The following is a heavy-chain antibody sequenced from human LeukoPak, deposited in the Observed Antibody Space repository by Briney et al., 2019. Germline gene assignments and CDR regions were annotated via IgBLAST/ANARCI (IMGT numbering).Heavy chain of an antibody. CDR1: GFTFGDYA. J-gene: IGHJ4*02. D-gene: IGHD6-13*01. CDR3: TRDKREGSSWSGVY. V-gene: IGHV3-49*04. CDR2: IRSNAYGGTT. Sequence: GGSLRLSCTASGFTFGDYAMSWVRQAPGNGLEWVGFIRSNAYGGTTEYAASLKGRFTISRDDSKSIAYLQMNSLKTEDTAVCYCTRDKREGSSWSGVYWGEGTLVTVSS.